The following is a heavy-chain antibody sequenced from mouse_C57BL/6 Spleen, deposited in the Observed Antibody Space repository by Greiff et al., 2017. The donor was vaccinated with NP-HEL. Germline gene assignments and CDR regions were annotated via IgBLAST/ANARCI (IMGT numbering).Heavy chain of an antibody. CDR3: ARGTYYSNYGYFDY. Sequence: QVQLQQPGAELVRPGSSVKLSCTASGYTFTSYWMHWVKQRPIQGLEWIGNIDPSDSETHYNQKFKDKATLTVDKSSSTAYMQLSSLTSEDSAVYYCARGTYYSNYGYFDYWGQGTTLTVSS. CDR2: IDPSDSET. V-gene: IGHV1-52*01. D-gene: IGHD2-5*01. J-gene: IGHJ2*01. CDR1: GYTFTSYW.